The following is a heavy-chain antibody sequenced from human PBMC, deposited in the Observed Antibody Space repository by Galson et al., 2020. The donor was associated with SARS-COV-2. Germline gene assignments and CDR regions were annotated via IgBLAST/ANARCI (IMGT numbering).Heavy chain of an antibody. J-gene: IGHJ5*02. D-gene: IGHD6-13*01. Sequence: SETLSLTCTVSGGSISSSSYYWGWIRQPPGKGLEWIGSIYYSGSTYYNPSLKSRVTISVDTSKNQFSLKLSSVTAADTAVYYCARHVVAAAGTSNWFDPWGQGTLVTVSS. CDR3: ARHVVAAAGTSNWFDP. CDR2: IYYSGST. CDR1: GGSISSSSYY. V-gene: IGHV4-39*01.